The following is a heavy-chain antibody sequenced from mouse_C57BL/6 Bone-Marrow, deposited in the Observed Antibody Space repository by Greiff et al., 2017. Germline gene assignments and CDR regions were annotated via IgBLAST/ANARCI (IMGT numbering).Heavy chain of an antibody. J-gene: IGHJ3*01. CDR2: IWSGGST. D-gene: IGHD1-2*01. Sequence: QVQLQQSGPGLVQPSQSLSITCTVSGFSLTSYGVHWVRQSPGKGLEWLGVIWSGGSTDYNAAFISRLSISKDNSKSQVFFKRNSLQADDTDIYYSARNHYWVSFAYGGQGTVVTVTA. CDR3: ARNHYWVSFAY. V-gene: IGHV2-2*01. CDR1: GFSLTSYG.